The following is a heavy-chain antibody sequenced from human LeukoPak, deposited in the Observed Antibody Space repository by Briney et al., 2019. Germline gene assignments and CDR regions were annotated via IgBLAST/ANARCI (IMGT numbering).Heavy chain of an antibody. CDR1: GFTFSRYA. CDR3: ARDFGLTGKVDY. D-gene: IGHD1-20*01. Sequence: GGSLRLSCAASGFTFSRYAMHWVRQAPGKGLESVSAISSNGGSTYYANSVKGRFTISRDNCKNTLYLQMGSLRAEDLAVYYCARDFGLTGKVDYWGQGTLVTVSS. J-gene: IGHJ4*02. V-gene: IGHV3-64*01. CDR2: ISSNGGST.